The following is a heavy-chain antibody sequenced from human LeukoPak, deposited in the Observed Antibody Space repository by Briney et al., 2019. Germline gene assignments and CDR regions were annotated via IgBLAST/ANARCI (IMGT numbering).Heavy chain of an antibody. CDR3: TRQRPYYSGAGSYRAFDI. D-gene: IGHD3-10*01. V-gene: IGHV5-51*01. CDR1: GYSFTGDW. J-gene: IGHJ3*02. Sequence: PGESLKISCKGSGYSFTGDWIGWVRQMPGEGLEWMGVIYPGDSDTRYSPSFQGQVTISADRSTSTAYLQWSSLKASDTAMYYCTRQRPYYSGAGSYRAFDIWGQGTMVTVSS. CDR2: IYPGDSDT.